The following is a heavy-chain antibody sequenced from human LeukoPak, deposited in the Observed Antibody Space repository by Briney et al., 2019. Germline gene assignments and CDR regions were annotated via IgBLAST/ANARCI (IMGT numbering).Heavy chain of an antibody. CDR2: ISGSGGST. J-gene: IGHJ4*02. V-gene: IGHV3-23*01. D-gene: IGHD3-10*01. CDR1: GFTFSSYG. Sequence: PGGSLRLSCAASGFTFSSYGMSWVRQAPGKGLEWVSAISGSGGSTYYADSVKGRFTISRDNSKNTLYLQMNSLRAEDTAVYYCAKAPYGSESYIAYYFDYWGQGTLVTVSS. CDR3: AKAPYGSESYIAYYFDY.